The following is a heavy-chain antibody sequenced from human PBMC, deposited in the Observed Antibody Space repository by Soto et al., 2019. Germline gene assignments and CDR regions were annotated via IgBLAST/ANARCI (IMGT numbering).Heavy chain of an antibody. D-gene: IGHD3-16*02. V-gene: IGHV3-7*01. CDR3: ASDVIGEGDY. CDR2: IKQDGSER. CDR1: GFTFSSYG. Sequence: EVQLVESGGGLVQPGGSLRLSCAASGFTFSSYGMTWVRQAPGKGLEWVANIKQDGSERYYVDSVKGRVTISRDNAKNSLYLQMNSLRAEDTAVYYCASDVIGEGDYWGQGTLVTVSS. J-gene: IGHJ4*02.